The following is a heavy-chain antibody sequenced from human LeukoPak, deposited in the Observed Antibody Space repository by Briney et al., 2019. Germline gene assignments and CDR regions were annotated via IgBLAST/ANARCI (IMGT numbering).Heavy chain of an antibody. CDR2: IKEDGSEK. D-gene: IGHD6-13*01. V-gene: IGHV3-7*01. Sequence: GGSLRLSCAASGFTFSSYWMSWVRQAPGKGLEWVANIKEDGSEKYYVDSVKGRFTISRDNVKNSLYLQMNSLRAEDTAVYYCARVVSSAAAGDPFDYWGQGTLVTVSS. J-gene: IGHJ4*02. CDR3: ARVVSSAAAGDPFDY. CDR1: GFTFSSYW.